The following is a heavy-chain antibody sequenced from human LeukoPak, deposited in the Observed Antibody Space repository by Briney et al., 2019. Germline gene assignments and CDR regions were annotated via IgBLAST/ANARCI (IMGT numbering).Heavy chain of an antibody. Sequence: GASVKVSCKASGYTFTSYGISWVRQAPGQGLEWMGWINPNSGGTNYAQKFQGRVTMTRDTSISTAYMELSRLRSDDTAVYYCAREAIRGVIIIPHNWFDPWGQGTPVTVSS. CDR3: AREAIRGVIIIPHNWFDP. V-gene: IGHV1-2*02. J-gene: IGHJ5*02. CDR2: INPNSGGT. D-gene: IGHD3-10*01. CDR1: GYTFTSYG.